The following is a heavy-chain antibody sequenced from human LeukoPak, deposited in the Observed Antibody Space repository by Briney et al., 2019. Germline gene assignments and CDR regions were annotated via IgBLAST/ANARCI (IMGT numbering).Heavy chain of an antibody. CDR2: ISGSGGST. CDR1: GFTFSSYA. V-gene: IGHV3-23*01. J-gene: IGHJ4*02. D-gene: IGHD3-22*01. Sequence: GGSLRLSCAASGFTFSSYAMSWVRQAPGKGREWVSAISGSGGSTYYADSVKGRFTISRDNSKNTLYLQMNSLRAEDTAVYYCAKQHYCDSSGLTGYWGQGTLVTVSS. CDR3: AKQHYCDSSGLTGY.